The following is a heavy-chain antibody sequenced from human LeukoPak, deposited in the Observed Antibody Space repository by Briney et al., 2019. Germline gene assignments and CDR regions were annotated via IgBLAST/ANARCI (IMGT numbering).Heavy chain of an antibody. J-gene: IGHJ4*02. CDR2: ISYSGIT. Sequence: PSETLSLTCTVSGGAISSYYWSWIRQPPGQGLEWIGYISYSGITNYNPSLRIRVTISVDSSKNQFSLKLSSVTAADTAVYYCARSRPAAHMYYFDYWGQGTLVTVSS. V-gene: IGHV4-59*01. CDR1: GGAISSYY. CDR3: ARSRPAAHMYYFDY. D-gene: IGHD2-2*01.